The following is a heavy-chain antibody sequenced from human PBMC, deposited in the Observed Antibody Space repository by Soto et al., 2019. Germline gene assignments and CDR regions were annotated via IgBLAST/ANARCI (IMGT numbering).Heavy chain of an antibody. J-gene: IGHJ5*02. CDR3: AGVATGSYDWFDP. D-gene: IGHD1-26*01. CDR1: KFTFTNYW. V-gene: IGHV3-74*01. Sequence: EAQLVESGGDLVQPGGSLRLSCSASKFTFTNYWMHWVRQAPGKGLMWVSRINSDGTRTAYADSVKGRFTISRDNTKDTVFLYMDDVRAEDTAVYYCAGVATGSYDWFDPWGQGTLVTVSS. CDR2: INSDGTRT.